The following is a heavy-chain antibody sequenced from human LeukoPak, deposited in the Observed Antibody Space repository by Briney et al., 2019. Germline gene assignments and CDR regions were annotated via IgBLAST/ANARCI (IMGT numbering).Heavy chain of an antibody. Sequence: ASVKVSCKASGYTFTSYYMHWVRQAPGQGLEWMGWISAYNGNTNYAQKLQGRVTMTTDTSTSTAYMELRSLRSDDTAVYYCAGGPYDSSGYYPFDYWGQGTLVTVSS. V-gene: IGHV1-18*04. CDR1: GYTFTSYY. CDR2: ISAYNGNT. CDR3: AGGPYDSSGYYPFDY. J-gene: IGHJ4*02. D-gene: IGHD3-22*01.